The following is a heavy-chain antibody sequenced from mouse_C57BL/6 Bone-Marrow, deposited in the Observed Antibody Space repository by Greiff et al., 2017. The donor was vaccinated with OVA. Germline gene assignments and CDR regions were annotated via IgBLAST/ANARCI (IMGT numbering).Heavy chain of an antibody. CDR2: ISDGGSYT. J-gene: IGHJ1*03. V-gene: IGHV5-4*01. CDR1: GFTFSSYA. Sequence: VQLKESGGGLVKPGGSLKLSCAASGFTFSSYAMSWVRQTPEKRLEWVATISDGGSYTYYPDNVTGRFTISRDNAKNNLYLQMSHLKSEDTAMYYCAREGDWDAYFDVWGTGTTVTVSS. D-gene: IGHD4-1*01. CDR3: AREGDWDAYFDV.